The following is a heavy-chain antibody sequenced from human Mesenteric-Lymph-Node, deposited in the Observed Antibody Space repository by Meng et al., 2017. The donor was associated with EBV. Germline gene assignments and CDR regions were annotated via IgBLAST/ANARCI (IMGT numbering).Heavy chain of an antibody. J-gene: IGHJ4*02. V-gene: IGHV6-1*01. CDR3: SRESWRAFDY. Sequence: QVQLQQSGQGLVKPPQTLSLPCAIPGDSVSNTNVAWNWIRQSPSRGLEWLGRTYYRSKWYNEYAQSVKGRITINPDTSKSEFSLQLNSVTPDDTAVYYCSRESWRAFDYWGQGTLVTVSS. CDR1: GDSVSNTNVA. CDR2: TYYRSKWYN.